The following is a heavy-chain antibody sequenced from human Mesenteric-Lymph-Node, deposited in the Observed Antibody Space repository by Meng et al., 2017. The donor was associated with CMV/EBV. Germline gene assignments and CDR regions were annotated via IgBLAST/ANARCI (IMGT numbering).Heavy chain of an antibody. J-gene: IGHJ4*02. Sequence: GGSLRLSCAASGFTFSSYSMNWVRQAPGKGLEWVSSISSSSSYIYYADSVKGRFTISRDNAKNSLYLQMNSLRAEDTAVYYCAREQYCSSTSCSHFIDYWGQGTLVTVSS. CDR3: AREQYCSSTSCSHFIDY. CDR1: GFTFSSYS. D-gene: IGHD2-2*01. V-gene: IGHV3-21*04. CDR2: ISSSSSYI.